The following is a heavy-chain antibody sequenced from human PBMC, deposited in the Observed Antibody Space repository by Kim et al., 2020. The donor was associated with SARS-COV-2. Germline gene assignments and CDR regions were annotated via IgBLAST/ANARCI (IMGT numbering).Heavy chain of an antibody. CDR1: GFTFSSYA. D-gene: IGHD3-3*01. V-gene: IGHV3-30-3*01. Sequence: GGSLRLSCAASGFTFSSYAMHWVRQAPGKGLEWVAVISYDGSNKYYADSVKGRFTISRDNSKNTLYLQMNSLRAEDTAVYYCARDSRERYDFWSMGYWG. J-gene: IGHJ4*01. CDR3: ARDSRERYDFWSMGY. CDR2: ISYDGSNK.